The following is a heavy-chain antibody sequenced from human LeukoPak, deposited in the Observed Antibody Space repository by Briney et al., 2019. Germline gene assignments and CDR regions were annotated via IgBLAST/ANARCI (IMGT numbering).Heavy chain of an antibody. V-gene: IGHV3-30*02. Sequence: GGSLRLSCAASGFTFSSYGMHWVRQAPGKGVEWVAFIRYDGSNRYYADSVKGRFTISRDNSKNTLYLQMNSVRAEDTAVYYCAKGPYYDFWSGYYSPYMDVWGKGTTVTVSS. CDR2: IRYDGSNR. CDR3: AKGPYYDFWSGYYSPYMDV. CDR1: GFTFSSYG. J-gene: IGHJ6*03. D-gene: IGHD3-3*01.